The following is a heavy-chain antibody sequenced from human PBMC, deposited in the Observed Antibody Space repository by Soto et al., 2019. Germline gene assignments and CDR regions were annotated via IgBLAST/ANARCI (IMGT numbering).Heavy chain of an antibody. CDR3: ARDGGTYFDY. D-gene: IGHD3-16*01. CDR2: LDNDGTNT. CDR1: GFTFSTYW. V-gene: IGHV3-74*01. Sequence: GGSLRLSCAASGFTFSTYWVHWARQAPGKGLVWVSRLDNDGTNTRYADSVKGRFTVSRDNGKNTVYLQMDSLRAEDTAVYYCARDGGTYFDYWGQGTLVTVSS. J-gene: IGHJ4*02.